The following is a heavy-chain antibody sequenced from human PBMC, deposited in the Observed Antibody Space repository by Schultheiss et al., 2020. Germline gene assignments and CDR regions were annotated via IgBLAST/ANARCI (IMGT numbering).Heavy chain of an antibody. D-gene: IGHD5-12*01. CDR1: GFTFSSYW. CDR3: TTVWGVATKGYDAFDI. V-gene: IGHV3-7*01. CDR2: IKQDGSEK. J-gene: IGHJ3*02. Sequence: GRSLRLSCAASGFTFSSYWMSWVRQAPGKGLEWVANIKQDGSEKYYVDSVKGRFTISRDNAKNSLYLQMNSLRAEDTAVYYCTTVWGVATKGYDAFDIWGQGTMVTGSS.